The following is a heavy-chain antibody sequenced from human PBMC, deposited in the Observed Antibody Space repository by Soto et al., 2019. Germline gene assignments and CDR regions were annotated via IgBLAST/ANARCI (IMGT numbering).Heavy chain of an antibody. CDR2: IYHIGRT. CDR1: GGSISSGDYS. Sequence: QLQLQESGSGLVKPSQTLSLTCAVSGGSISSGDYSWSWIRQPPGKGLELIGYIYHIGRTYYNPSFKSRVTISVDRSKNQCSLKLRSVTAADTAVYSCARDSYQLNAFDIWGEGTMVTVSS. CDR3: ARDSYQLNAFDI. J-gene: IGHJ3*02. D-gene: IGHD2-2*01. V-gene: IGHV4-30-2*01.